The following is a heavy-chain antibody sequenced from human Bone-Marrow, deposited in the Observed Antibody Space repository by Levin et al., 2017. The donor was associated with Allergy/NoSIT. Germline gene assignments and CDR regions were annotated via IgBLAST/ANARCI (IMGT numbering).Heavy chain of an antibody. CDR1: GYTFTNYW. J-gene: IGHJ6*02. Sequence: KVSCKGSGYTFTNYWIAWVRQIPGKGLEWMGSFYPGDSETRDNPSFQGQVTISADKSITTAYLQWGTLKASDTAIYYCARHGGFCSGGSCYGGNYYYDMDGWGQGTTVIVS. V-gene: IGHV5-51*01. CDR3: ARHGGFCSGGSCYGGNYYYDMDG. D-gene: IGHD2-15*01. CDR2: FYPGDSET.